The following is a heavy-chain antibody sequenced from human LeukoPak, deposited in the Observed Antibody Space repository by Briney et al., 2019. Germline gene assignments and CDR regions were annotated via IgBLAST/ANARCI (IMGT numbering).Heavy chain of an antibody. CDR3: ARGGRLVGATDLFGY. V-gene: IGHV4-59*12. CDR2: IYYSGST. CDR1: GGSISSYY. J-gene: IGHJ4*02. D-gene: IGHD1-26*01. Sequence: KPSETLSLTCTVSGGSISSYYWSWIRQPPGKGLEWIGYIYYSGSTNYNPSLKSRVTISVDTSKNQFSLKLSSVTAADTAVYYCARGGRLVGATDLFGYWGQGTLVTVSS.